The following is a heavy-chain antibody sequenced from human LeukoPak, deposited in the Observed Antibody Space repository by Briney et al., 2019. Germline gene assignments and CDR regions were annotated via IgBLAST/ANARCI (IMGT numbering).Heavy chain of an antibody. CDR1: GYTFTSYG. Sequence: ASVKVSCKASGYTFTSYGISWVRQAPGQGLEWMGWISAYNGNTNYARKLQGRVTMPTDTSTSTAYMELRSLRSDDTAVYYCARDKSTGSGSYIRYYYGMDVWGQGTTVTVSS. D-gene: IGHD3-10*01. CDR2: ISAYNGNT. CDR3: ARDKSTGSGSYIRYYYGMDV. V-gene: IGHV1-18*01. J-gene: IGHJ6*02.